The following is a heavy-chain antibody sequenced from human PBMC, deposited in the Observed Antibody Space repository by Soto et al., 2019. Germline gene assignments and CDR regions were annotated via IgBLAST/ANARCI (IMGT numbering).Heavy chain of an antibody. CDR2: IKSKTDGGTT. CDR3: TTDAFPGRGGAFDI. J-gene: IGHJ3*02. V-gene: IGHV3-15*07. CDR1: GFTFSNAW. Sequence: EVQLVESGGGLVKPGGSLRLSCAASGFTFSNAWMNWVRQAPGKGLEWVGRIKSKTDGGTTDYAAPVKGRFTISRDDSKNTLYLPMNSLKTEDTAVYYCTTDAFPGRGGAFDIWGQGTMVTVSS. D-gene: IGHD2-15*01.